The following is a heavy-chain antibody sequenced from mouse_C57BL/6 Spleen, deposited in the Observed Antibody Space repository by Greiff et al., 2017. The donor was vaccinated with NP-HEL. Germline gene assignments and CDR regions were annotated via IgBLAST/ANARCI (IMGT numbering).Heavy chain of an antibody. V-gene: IGHV14-2*01. D-gene: IGHD1-1*01. J-gene: IGHJ2*01. Sequence: EVKLQESGAELVKPGASVKLSCTASGFNIKDYYMHWVKQRTEQGLEWIGRIDPEDGETKYAPKFQGKATIAADTSSNTAYLQLSSLTSEDTAVYYCALYYYGSKGDWGQGTTLTVSS. CDR2: IDPEDGET. CDR3: ALYYYGSKGD. CDR1: GFNIKDYY.